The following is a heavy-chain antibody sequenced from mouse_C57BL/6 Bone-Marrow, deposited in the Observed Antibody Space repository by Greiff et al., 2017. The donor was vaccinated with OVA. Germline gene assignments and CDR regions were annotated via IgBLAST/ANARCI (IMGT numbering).Heavy chain of an antibody. CDR1: GYTFTSYG. CDR2: IYPRSGNT. Sequence: QVQLQQSGAELARPGASVKLSCKASGYTFTSYGISWVKQRPGQGLEGIGEIYPRSGNTYYNEKFKGKATLTADKSSSTAYMELRSLTSEDSAVYFCARSTTVDFDYWGQGTTLTVSS. V-gene: IGHV1-81*01. CDR3: ARSTTVDFDY. J-gene: IGHJ2*01. D-gene: IGHD1-1*01.